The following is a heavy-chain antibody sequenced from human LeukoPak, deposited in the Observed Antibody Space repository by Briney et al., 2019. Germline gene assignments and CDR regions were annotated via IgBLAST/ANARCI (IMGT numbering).Heavy chain of an antibody. CDR2: INWNGGST. V-gene: IGHV3-20*04. D-gene: IGHD3-3*01. Sequence: PGGSLRLSCAASGFTFDDYGMSWVRQAPGKGLEWVSGINWNGGSTGYADSVKGRFTISRDNSKNALYLQMNSLRAEDTAVYYCAKALTIFGVVPTPFDYWGQGTLVTVSS. CDR3: AKALTIFGVVPTPFDY. CDR1: GFTFDDYG. J-gene: IGHJ4*02.